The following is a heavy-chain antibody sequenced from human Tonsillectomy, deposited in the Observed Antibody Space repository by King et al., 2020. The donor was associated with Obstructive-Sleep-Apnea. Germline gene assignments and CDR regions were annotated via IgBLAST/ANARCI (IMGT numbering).Heavy chain of an antibody. J-gene: IGHJ4*02. D-gene: IGHD3-16*01. CDR3: ARENKGEGSTPDS. CDR2: INPDSGDT. V-gene: IGHV1-2*02. Sequence: VQLVESGAEVKKPGASVKLSCEASGYTFSDYYVHWVRQAPGQGLEWMGRINPDSGDTKYAQNVQGRVTMARDTSISTAYMELSSLTTDDTALYYCARENKGEGSTPDSWGQGTLVTVSS. CDR1: GYTFSDYY.